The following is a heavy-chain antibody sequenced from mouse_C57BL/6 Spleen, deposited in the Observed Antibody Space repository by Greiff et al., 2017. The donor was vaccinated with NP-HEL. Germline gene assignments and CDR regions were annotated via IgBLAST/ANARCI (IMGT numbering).Heavy chain of an antibody. CDR3: ARGGDRYYGNYGSMDY. D-gene: IGHD2-1*01. CDR1: GFTFSDYY. Sequence: NVVESEGGLVQPGSSMKLSCTASGFTFSDYYMAWVRQVPEKGLEWVANINYDGSSTYYLDSLKSRFIISGDNAKNILYQQMSSLKSEDTATYYGARGGDRYYGNYGSMDYWGQGTSVTVSS. J-gene: IGHJ4*01. CDR2: INYDGSST. V-gene: IGHV5-16*01.